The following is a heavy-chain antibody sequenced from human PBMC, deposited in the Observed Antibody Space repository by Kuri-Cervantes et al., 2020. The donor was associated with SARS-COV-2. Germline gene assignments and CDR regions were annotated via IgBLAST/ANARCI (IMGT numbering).Heavy chain of an antibody. V-gene: IGHV1-24*01. CDR2: FDPEDGET. Sequence: ASVKVSCKASGYTLTELSMHWVRQAPGKGLEWMGGFDPEDGETIYAQKFQGRVTMTEDTSTDTAYMELSSLRSEDTAVYYCATSLYYYDSSGYYENWGQGTLVTVSS. CDR3: ATSLYYYDSSGYYEN. J-gene: IGHJ1*01. CDR1: GYTLTELS. D-gene: IGHD3-22*01.